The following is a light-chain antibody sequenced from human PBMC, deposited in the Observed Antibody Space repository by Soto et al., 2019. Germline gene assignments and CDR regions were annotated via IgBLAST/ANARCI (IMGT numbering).Light chain of an antibody. Sequence: SPGTLSLSPGERATLSCRASQSVSSSYLAWYQQKPGQAPRLLIYGASSRATGIPDRFSGSGSGTDFTLTISRLEPGDFAVYYCQQCGSSPITFGQGTRLEIK. J-gene: IGKJ5*01. CDR1: QSVSSSY. CDR3: QQCGSSPIT. CDR2: GAS. V-gene: IGKV3-20*01.